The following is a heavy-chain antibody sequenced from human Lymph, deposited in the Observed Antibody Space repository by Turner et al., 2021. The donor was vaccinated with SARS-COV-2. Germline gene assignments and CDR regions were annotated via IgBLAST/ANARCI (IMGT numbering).Heavy chain of an antibody. CDR3: ARGRLDSFGGGYYSWFDP. Sequence: EVQLLASGGGLVQPGGSMRLSCAASGFTFSSYAMSWVRRAPGKGLEWVSAISGSGGSTYNADSVKGRFTISRDNSKNTLYLQMNSLRAEDTAVYYCARGRLDSFGGGYYSWFDPWGQGTLVTVSS. CDR1: GFTFSSYA. D-gene: IGHD1-26*01. V-gene: IGHV3-23*01. J-gene: IGHJ5*02. CDR2: ISGSGGST.